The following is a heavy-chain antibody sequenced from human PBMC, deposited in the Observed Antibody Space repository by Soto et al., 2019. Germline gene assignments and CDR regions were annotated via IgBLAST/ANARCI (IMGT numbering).Heavy chain of an antibody. V-gene: IGHV4-30-2*01. J-gene: IGHJ4*02. CDR2: IYHSGST. Sequence: SETLSLTCAVSGGSISSGGYSWSWIRQPPGKGLEWIGYIYHSGSTYYNPSLKSRVTISVDRSKNQFSLKLSSVTAAGTAVYYCARQYSNAFDYWGQGTLVTVSS. D-gene: IGHD6-6*01. CDR1: GGSISSGGYS. CDR3: ARQYSNAFDY.